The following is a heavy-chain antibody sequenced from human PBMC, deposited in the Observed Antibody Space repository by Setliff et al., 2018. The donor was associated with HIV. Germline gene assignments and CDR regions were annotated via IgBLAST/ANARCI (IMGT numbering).Heavy chain of an antibody. CDR3: ARDWVTRSDYYGSGSPWYFDF. CDR2: VYASSYS. J-gene: IGHJ2*01. Sequence: SETLSLTCTVSGDSIGDYYWNWIRQPAGKGLEWIGRVYASSYSNYNPSLKSRVTMSVDTSQNQFSLKLRSVNAADTAVYYCARDWVTRSDYYGSGSPWYFDFWGRGILVTVSS. CDR1: GDSIGDYY. D-gene: IGHD3-10*01. V-gene: IGHV4-4*07.